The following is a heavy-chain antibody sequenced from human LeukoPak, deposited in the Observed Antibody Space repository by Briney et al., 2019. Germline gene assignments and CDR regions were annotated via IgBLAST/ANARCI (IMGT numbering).Heavy chain of an antibody. J-gene: IGHJ4*02. CDR2: IYISGST. CDR1: GGSISSYF. V-gene: IGHV4-4*08. CDR3: ARTSDYYDSSGYFGNYFDY. Sequence: SETLSLTCTVSGGSISSYFWSWIRQPPGKGLEWIGRIYISGSTNYNPSLKSRVTISVDTSKNQFSLKLSSVTAADTAVYYCARTSDYYDSSGYFGNYFDYWGQGTLVTVSS. D-gene: IGHD3-22*01.